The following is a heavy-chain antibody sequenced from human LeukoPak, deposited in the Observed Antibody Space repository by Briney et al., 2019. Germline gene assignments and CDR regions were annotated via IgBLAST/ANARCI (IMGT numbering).Heavy chain of an antibody. CDR1: GFTFSSYW. D-gene: IGHD1-26*01. CDR3: ARDPYSGNYGNYYYYYMDV. V-gene: IGHV3-7*01. Sequence: GGSLRLSCVASGFTFSSYWMTWVRQAPGKGLEWVANIKTDGSLTYYVDSVKGRFTISRDNAKNSLYLQMNSLRAEDTAVYYCARDPYSGNYGNYYYYYMDVWGKGTTVTISS. J-gene: IGHJ6*03. CDR2: IKTDGSLT.